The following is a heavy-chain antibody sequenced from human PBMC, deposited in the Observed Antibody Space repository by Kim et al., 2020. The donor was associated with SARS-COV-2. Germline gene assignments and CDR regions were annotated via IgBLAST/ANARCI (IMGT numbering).Heavy chain of an antibody. Sequence: SETLSLTCTVSGGSISSYYWSWIRQPPGKGLEWIGYIYYSGSTNYNPSLKSRVTISVDTSKNQFSLKLSSVTAADTAVYYCARHRRGYSYGFDYWGQGTLVTVSS. D-gene: IGHD5-18*01. CDR2: IYYSGST. CDR1: GGSISSYY. CDR3: ARHRRGYSYGFDY. J-gene: IGHJ4*02. V-gene: IGHV4-59*08.